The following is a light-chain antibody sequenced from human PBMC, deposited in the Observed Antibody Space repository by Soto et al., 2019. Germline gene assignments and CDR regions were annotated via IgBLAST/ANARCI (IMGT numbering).Light chain of an antibody. V-gene: IGLV2-14*01. CDR3: SSYTSSGTLV. CDR1: SSDVGGYKY. J-gene: IGLJ1*01. Sequence: QSALTQPASVSGSPGQSITISCTGTSSDVGGYKYVSWYQQHPGKAPKVMIYEVSNRPSGVSNRFSGSKSGNTASLTISGLQADDEADYYCSSYTSSGTLVFGTGTKVTVL. CDR2: EVS.